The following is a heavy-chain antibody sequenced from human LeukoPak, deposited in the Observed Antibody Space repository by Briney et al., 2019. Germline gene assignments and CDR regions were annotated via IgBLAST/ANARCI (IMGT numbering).Heavy chain of an antibody. Sequence: SETLSLTCTVSGGSISSSSYYWGWIRQPPGKGLEWIGSIYYSGSTYYNPSLKSRVTISVDTSKIQFSLKLSSVTAADTAVYYCARLFSSRGYLYYFGSWGQGTLVTVSS. V-gene: IGHV4-39*01. CDR2: IYYSGST. CDR1: GGSISSSSYY. J-gene: IGHJ4*02. D-gene: IGHD5-18*01. CDR3: ARLFSSRGYLYYFGS.